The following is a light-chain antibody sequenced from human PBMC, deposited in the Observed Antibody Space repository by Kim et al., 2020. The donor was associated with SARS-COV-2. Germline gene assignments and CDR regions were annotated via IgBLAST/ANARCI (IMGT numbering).Light chain of an antibody. CDR2: AVS. J-gene: IGKJ4*01. CDR1: QDINNY. Sequence: DIQMTQSPSSLSASVGDRVTITCRASQDINNYLAWYQQKPGKVPKLLIYAVSNLESGVPSRFSGSGSATDFTLTISSLQPEDVGAYYCQKYNSAPFTFGGGTKVDIK. V-gene: IGKV1-27*01. CDR3: QKYNSAPFT.